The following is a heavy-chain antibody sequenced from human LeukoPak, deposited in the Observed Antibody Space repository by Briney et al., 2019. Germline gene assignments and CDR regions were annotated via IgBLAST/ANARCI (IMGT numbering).Heavy chain of an antibody. CDR1: GGTFNNYA. Sequence: ASVKVSCKASGGTFNNYAINWVRQAPGQGLEWMGGIFPHFETTNYAQGFKGRVTITADDSTSTAYMELNSLRTEDTAVYYCARGRESHGHYFHFWGQGTLVTVSS. J-gene: IGHJ4*02. V-gene: IGHV1-69*13. CDR2: IFPHFETT. CDR3: ARGRESHGHYFHF. D-gene: IGHD1-26*01.